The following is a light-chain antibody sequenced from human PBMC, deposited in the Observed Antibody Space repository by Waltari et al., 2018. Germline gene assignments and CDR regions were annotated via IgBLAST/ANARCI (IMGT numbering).Light chain of an antibody. CDR2: DAS. CDR1: QSVSRY. Sequence: ETVLTQSPATLSLSPGERATLSCRASQSVSRYLAWYQQKPGQAPGLLIYDASNRATGIPARFSGSGSGTDFTLTISSLEPEDFAVDYCQQRSNWLFTFGPGTKVDIK. V-gene: IGKV3-11*01. J-gene: IGKJ3*01. CDR3: QQRSNWLFT.